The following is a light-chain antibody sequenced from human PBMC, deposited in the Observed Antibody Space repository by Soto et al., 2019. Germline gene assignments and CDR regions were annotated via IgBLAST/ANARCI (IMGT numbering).Light chain of an antibody. CDR1: SSNIRAGYD. Sequence: QSVLTQPPSVSGPPRQRVTISCTASSSNIRAGYDVHWYQQLPGTAPKLLIYGNTNRPSGVPDRFSGSKSGTSASLAITGLQAEDEADYYCQYYDSSLSAWVLGGETKPTVL. J-gene: IGLJ3*02. CDR3: QYYDSSLSAWV. V-gene: IGLV1-40*01. CDR2: GNT.